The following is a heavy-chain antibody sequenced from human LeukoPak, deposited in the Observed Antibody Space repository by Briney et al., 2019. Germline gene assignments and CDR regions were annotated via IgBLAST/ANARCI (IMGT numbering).Heavy chain of an antibody. CDR1: GFTFSSYG. D-gene: IGHD3-10*01. Sequence: GGSLRLSCAASGFTFSSYGMHWVRQAPGKGLEWVAFIRYDGSNKYYADSVKGRFTISRDNSKNTLYLQMNSLRAEDTAVYYCAKESRQVYYGSGGYFDYWGQGTLVTVSS. V-gene: IGHV3-30*02. CDR2: IRYDGSNK. CDR3: AKESRQVYYGSGGYFDY. J-gene: IGHJ4*02.